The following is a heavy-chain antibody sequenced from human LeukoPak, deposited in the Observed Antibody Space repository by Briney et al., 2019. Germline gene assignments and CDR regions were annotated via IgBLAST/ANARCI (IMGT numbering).Heavy chain of an antibody. D-gene: IGHD4-23*01. CDR3: ARDSVAHYGGFDY. Sequence: PSQTLSLTCAVSGGSISSGGYSWSWIRQHPGKGLEWIGYIYYSGSTYYNPSLKSRVTISVDTSKNQFSLKLSSVTAADTAVYYCARDSVAHYGGFDYWGQGTLVTVSS. CDR2: IYYSGST. V-gene: IGHV4-31*11. CDR1: GGSISSGGYS. J-gene: IGHJ4*02.